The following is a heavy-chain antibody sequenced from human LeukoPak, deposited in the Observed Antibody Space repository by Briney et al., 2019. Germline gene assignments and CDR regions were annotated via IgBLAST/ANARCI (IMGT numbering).Heavy chain of an antibody. CDR1: GDTLTTYD. D-gene: IGHD6-6*01. V-gene: IGHV1-8*01. CDR2: MHPNSGNT. Sequence: ASVKVSCKASGDTLTTYDFNWVRQVTGQGLEWMGWMHPNSGNTGYAQKFQGRVTMTRNTSISTAYMELSSLTSEDTAVYYCAKSLPGIAAHWGQGTLVSVTS. J-gene: IGHJ4*02. CDR3: AKSLPGIAAH.